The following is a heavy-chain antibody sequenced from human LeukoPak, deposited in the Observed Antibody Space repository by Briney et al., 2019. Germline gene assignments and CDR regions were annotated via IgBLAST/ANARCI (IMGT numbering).Heavy chain of an antibody. CDR2: ISSSSSTI. J-gene: IGHJ4*02. CDR1: GFTFSSYS. V-gene: IGHV3-48*01. D-gene: IGHD6-6*01. CDR3: ARGEFIAARPGGDY. Sequence: PGGSLRLSCAASGFTFSSYSMNWVRQAPGKGLEWVSYISSSSSTIYYADSVKGRFTISRDNAKNSLYLQMNSLRAEDTAVYYCARGEFIAARPGGDYWGQGTLVTVSS.